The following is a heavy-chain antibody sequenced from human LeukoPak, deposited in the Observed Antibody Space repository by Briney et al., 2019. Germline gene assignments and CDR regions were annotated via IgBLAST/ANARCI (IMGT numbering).Heavy chain of an antibody. Sequence: PSETLSLTCSVSDGSMGTYYWGWIRQPPGKRLEWIGYIYYSGSTTYNPSLKSRVTVSVDTSKNQFSLKLTSMTAADTAVYYCARGRLGRQHVSFFDSWGHGTLVTVSS. D-gene: IGHD6-19*01. J-gene: IGHJ4*01. CDR3: ARGRLGRQHVSFFDS. CDR2: IYYSGST. V-gene: IGHV4-59*08. CDR1: DGSMGTYY.